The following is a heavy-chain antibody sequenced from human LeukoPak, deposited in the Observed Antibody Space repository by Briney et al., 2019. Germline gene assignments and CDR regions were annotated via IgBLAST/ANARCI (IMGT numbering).Heavy chain of an antibody. Sequence: GGSLRLSRAASGFTFSSYTIGGVRQAPRRGVECVSVISGSGSSTYYADSVKGRFTISTDNSKNTLYLQMNSLRAEDTAVYYCGRGGEAAAVKYWGQGTLVTVSS. CDR3: GRGGEAAAVKY. V-gene: IGHV3-23*01. D-gene: IGHD6-13*01. J-gene: IGHJ4*02. CDR1: GFTFSSYT. CDR2: ISGSGSST.